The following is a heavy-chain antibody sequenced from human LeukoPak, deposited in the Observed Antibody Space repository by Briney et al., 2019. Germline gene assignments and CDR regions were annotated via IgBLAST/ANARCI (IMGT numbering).Heavy chain of an antibody. D-gene: IGHD3-9*01. CDR1: GGSFSDYY. Sequence: PSETLSLTCAVYGGSFSDYYWSWIRQPPGKGLEWIGEINHSGSTNYNPSLKSRVTISVDTSKNQFSLKLTSVTAADTAVYYCASRNDILTGYVFDFWGQGTLVTVSS. CDR2: INHSGST. V-gene: IGHV4-34*01. CDR3: ASRNDILTGYVFDF. J-gene: IGHJ4*02.